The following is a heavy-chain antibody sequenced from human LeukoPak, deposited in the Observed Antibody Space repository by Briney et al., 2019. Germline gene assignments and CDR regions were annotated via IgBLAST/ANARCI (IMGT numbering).Heavy chain of an antibody. CDR3: AKDINSHCRGDCSDY. CDR1: GFTFSKHG. J-gene: IGHJ4*02. V-gene: IGHV3-30*02. CDR2: IRNDGSDK. D-gene: IGHD2-15*01. Sequence: GGSLRLSCAASGFTFSKHGMHWVRQAPGKGLEWVAFIRNDGSDKYYAGSVKGRFTISRDNSKNTVDLQMNSLRAEDTAIYYCAKDINSHCRGDCSDYWGQGTLVIVSS.